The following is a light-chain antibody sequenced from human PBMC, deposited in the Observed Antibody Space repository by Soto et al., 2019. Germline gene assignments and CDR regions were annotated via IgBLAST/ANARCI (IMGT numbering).Light chain of an antibody. CDR3: XXYHSYPYS. V-gene: IGKV1-5*03. J-gene: IGKJ2*01. CDR2: KAS. CDR1: XXXXXX. Sequence: DIQMTQSPSTLSASVGDRVTITCXAXXXXXXXLAWYQQKPGNAPKLLIYKASILQSGVPSRIXXXGXGXDXXXXXXXLXXDDFATYYCXXYHSYPYSFGQGTKLEIK.